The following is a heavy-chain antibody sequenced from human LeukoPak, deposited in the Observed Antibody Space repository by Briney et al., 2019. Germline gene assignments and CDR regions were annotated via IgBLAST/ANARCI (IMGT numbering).Heavy chain of an antibody. J-gene: IGHJ6*04. CDR2: ISSSGSTI. CDR1: GFTFSSYE. V-gene: IGHV3-48*03. D-gene: IGHD3-10*02. CDR3: AELGITMIGDV. Sequence: GGSLRLSCAASGFTFSSYEMNWVRQAPGKGLEWVSYISSSGSTIYYADSVKGRFTISRDNAKNSLYLQMNSLRAEDTAVYYCAELGITMIGDVWGKGTTVTISS.